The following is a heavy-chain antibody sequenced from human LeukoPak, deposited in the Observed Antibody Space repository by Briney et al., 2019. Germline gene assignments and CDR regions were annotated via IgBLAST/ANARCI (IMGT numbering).Heavy chain of an antibody. J-gene: IGHJ3*02. CDR2: INPNSGGT. V-gene: IGHV1-2*02. CDR3: ARPSFVVGATAFDI. CDR1: GYTFTSYY. D-gene: IGHD1-26*01. Sequence: ASVKVSCKASGYTFTSYYMHWARQAPGQGLEWMGWINPNSGGTNYAQKFQGGVTMTRDTSISTAYLELSRLRSDDTAVYYCARPSFVVGATAFDIWGQGTMVTVSS.